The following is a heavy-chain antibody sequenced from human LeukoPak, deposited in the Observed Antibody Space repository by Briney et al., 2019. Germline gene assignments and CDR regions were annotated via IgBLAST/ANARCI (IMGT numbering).Heavy chain of an antibody. D-gene: IGHD6-19*01. J-gene: IGHJ3*02. V-gene: IGHV1-2*02. CDR2: INPNSGGT. CDR1: GYTFTGYY. CDR3: ARARGGRLGDAFDI. Sequence: VASVKVSCKASGYTFTGYYMHWVRQAPGQGLEWMGWINPNSGGTNYAQKFQGRVTMTRDTSISTAYMELSRLRSDDTAVYYCARARGGRLGDAFDIWGKGKMFTVS.